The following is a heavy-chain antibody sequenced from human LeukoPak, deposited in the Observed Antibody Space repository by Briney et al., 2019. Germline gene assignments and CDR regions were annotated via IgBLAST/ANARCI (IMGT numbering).Heavy chain of an antibody. V-gene: IGHV3-21*01. CDR2: ISSSSSYI. CDR1: GFIFNNYA. J-gene: IGHJ4*02. D-gene: IGHD3-3*01. CDR3: ASRHPWSGYPD. Sequence: GGSLRLSCAASGFIFNNYAMNWVRQAPGKGLEWVSSISSSSSYIYYADSVKGRFTISRDNAKNSLYLQMNSLRAEDTAVYYCASRHPWSGYPDWGQGTLVTVSS.